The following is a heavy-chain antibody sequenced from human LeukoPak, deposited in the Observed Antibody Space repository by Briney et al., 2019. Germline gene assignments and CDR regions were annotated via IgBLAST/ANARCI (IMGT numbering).Heavy chain of an antibody. CDR3: ARAYCSSTSCHADY. D-gene: IGHD2-2*01. V-gene: IGHV3-48*04. CDR1: GFTFSSYS. J-gene: IGHJ4*02. CDR2: ISSSSSTI. Sequence: GGSLRLSCAASGFTFSSYSMNWVRQAPGKGLEGVSYISSSSSTIYYADSVKGRFTISRDNAKNSLYLQMNSLRAEDTAVYYCARAYCSSTSCHADYWGQGTLVTVSS.